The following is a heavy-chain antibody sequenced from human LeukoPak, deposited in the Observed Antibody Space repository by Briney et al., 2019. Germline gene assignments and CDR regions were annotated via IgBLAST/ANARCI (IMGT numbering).Heavy chain of an antibody. J-gene: IGHJ5*02. CDR1: GHSFTNHW. CDR3: ARRAYSGSPNWFDP. V-gene: IGHV5-51*01. D-gene: IGHD1-26*01. Sequence: GESLKISCEASGHSFTNHWIGWVRQMPGKGLEWMGIINLGDSETQYSPSFQGQVTISLDKSISTAYLQGRSLKVSDTAMYYCARRAYSGSPNWFDPWGQGTLVTVSS. CDR2: INLGDSET.